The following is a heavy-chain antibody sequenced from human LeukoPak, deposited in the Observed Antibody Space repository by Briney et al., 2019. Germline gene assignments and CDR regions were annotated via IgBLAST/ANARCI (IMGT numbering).Heavy chain of an antibody. CDR2: IIPIFGTA. CDR1: GYICTDYY. V-gene: IGHV1-69*05. D-gene: IGHD3-3*01. CDR3: ARSSVTIFGRELDPYYFDY. J-gene: IGHJ4*02. Sequence: SVKVSCKASGYICTDYYMHWVRQAPGQGLEWMGGIIPIFGTANYAQKFQGRVTITTDESTSTAYMELSSLRSEDTAVYYCARSSVTIFGRELDPYYFDYWGQGTLVTVSS.